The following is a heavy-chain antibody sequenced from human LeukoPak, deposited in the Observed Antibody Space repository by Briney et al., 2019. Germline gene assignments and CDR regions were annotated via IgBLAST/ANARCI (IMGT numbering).Heavy chain of an antibody. Sequence: SVTLSCTASGYTCTSSGNNWSRQATGPGMELMGWVDPNSGNTGNAHKSHRRIPITRNTSISTAQMELSLITSDAAAVYYCDRERVASVADYAAMDVWGKGTTVTASS. V-gene: IGHV1-8*01. CDR3: DRERVASVADYAAMDV. D-gene: IGHD4-17*01. CDR1: GYTCTSSG. J-gene: IGHJ6*04. CDR2: VDPNSGNT.